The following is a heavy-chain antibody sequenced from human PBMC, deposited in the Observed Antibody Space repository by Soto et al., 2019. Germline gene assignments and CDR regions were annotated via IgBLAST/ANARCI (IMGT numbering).Heavy chain of an antibody. CDR2: IYYSGST. CDR1: CGSISSGDYY. J-gene: IGHJ5*02. CDR3: AVEMATIGNWFDP. V-gene: IGHV4-30-4*01. D-gene: IGHD5-12*01. Sequence: SETLSLTCTVSCGSISSGDYYWSWIRQPPGKGLEWIGYIYYSGSTYYNPSLKSRVTISVDTSKNQFSLKLSSVTAADTAVYYCAVEMATIGNWFDPWGQGTLVTVSS.